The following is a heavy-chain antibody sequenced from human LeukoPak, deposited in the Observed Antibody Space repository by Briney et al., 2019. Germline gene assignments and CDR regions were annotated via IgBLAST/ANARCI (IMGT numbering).Heavy chain of an antibody. Sequence: PGGSLRLSCAASGFTFSSYGMHWVRQAPGKGLEWVAFIRYDGSNKYYADSVKGRFTISRDNSKNTLYLQMNSLRAEDTAVYYCAKDNTAMVSSKLDYWGQGTLVTVSS. J-gene: IGHJ4*02. CDR3: AKDNTAMVSSKLDY. CDR2: IRYDGSNK. CDR1: GFTFSSYG. D-gene: IGHD5-18*01. V-gene: IGHV3-30*02.